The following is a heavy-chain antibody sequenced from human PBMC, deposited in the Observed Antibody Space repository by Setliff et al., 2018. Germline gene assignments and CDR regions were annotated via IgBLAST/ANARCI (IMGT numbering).Heavy chain of an antibody. Sequence: SETLSLTCTVSGGSISSGSYYWSWIRQPPGKGLEWIGYIYYSGSTYYNPSLKSRITMSIDTSKNQFSLKLSSVTAADTAVYYCARDAAFGGSSWYYYGMDVWGQGTKVTVSS. J-gene: IGHJ6*02. D-gene: IGHD6-13*01. CDR1: GGSISSGSYY. CDR2: IYYSGST. V-gene: IGHV4-31*03. CDR3: ARDAAFGGSSWYYYGMDV.